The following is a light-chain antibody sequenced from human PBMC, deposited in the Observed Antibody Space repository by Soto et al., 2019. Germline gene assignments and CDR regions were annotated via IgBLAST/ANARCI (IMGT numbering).Light chain of an antibody. CDR1: HSISIW. CDR3: QQYYTYPYT. J-gene: IGKJ2*01. V-gene: IGKV1-5*03. CDR2: HAS. Sequence: DIQMTQSPSTLSSSVRDRVTITCRASHSISIWLAWYQQKPGKAPKLLIYHASTLESGVPSRFSGRGSGTDFTLTISSLQTDDFATYYCQQYYTYPYTFGQGTKLEIK.